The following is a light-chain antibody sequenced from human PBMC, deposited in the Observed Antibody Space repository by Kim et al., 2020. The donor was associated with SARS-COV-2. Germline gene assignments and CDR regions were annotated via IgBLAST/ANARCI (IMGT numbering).Light chain of an antibody. J-gene: IGKJ5*01. CDR2: GEY. CDR3: QQYGSSQIT. Sequence: PPGERATPSCRASQSVSRSYLAWYQQKPGQATRLLIYGEYSRDTGIPDRFSGSRSGTDFTLTISRLEPEDFAVYYCQQYGSSQITFGQVTRLEIK. CDR1: QSVSRSY. V-gene: IGKV3-20*01.